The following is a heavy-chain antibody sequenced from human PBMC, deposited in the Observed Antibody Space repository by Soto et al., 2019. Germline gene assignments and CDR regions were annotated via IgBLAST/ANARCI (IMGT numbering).Heavy chain of an antibody. V-gene: IGHV4-59*12. CDR2: IYYSGST. D-gene: IGHD2-2*01. J-gene: IGHJ6*02. CDR1: GGSISSYY. CDR3: ARNLYCSSTSCFNGMDV. Sequence: PSETLSLTCTVSGGSISSYYWSWIRQPPGKGLEWIGYIYYSGSTNYNPSLKSRVTISVDTSKNQFSLKLSSVTAADTAVYYCARNLYCSSTSCFNGMDVWGQGTTVTVSS.